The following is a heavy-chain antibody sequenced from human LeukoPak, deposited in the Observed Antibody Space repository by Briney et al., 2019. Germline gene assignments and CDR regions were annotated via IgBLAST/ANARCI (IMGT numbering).Heavy chain of an antibody. V-gene: IGHV3-21*04. D-gene: IGHD3-16*01. J-gene: IGHJ6*02. CDR1: GFTFSTYS. CDR2: ISSNNRYI. CDR3: AWGGGLDV. Sequence: GGSLRLSCAASGFTFSTYSMNWVRQAPGKGLEWVSSISSNNRYIYYADSVKGRFTISRDNAKNSLYLQMSNLRAEDTAMYFCAWGGGLDVWGQGATVTVSS.